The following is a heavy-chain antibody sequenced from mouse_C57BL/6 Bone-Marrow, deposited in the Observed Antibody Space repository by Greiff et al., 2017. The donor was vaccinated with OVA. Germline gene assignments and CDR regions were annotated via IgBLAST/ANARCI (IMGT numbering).Heavy chain of an antibody. CDR1: EYEFPSHD. V-gene: IGHV5-2*01. CDR3: ARLIYYGNSYYFDY. D-gene: IGHD2-1*01. Sequence: DVQLVESGGGLVQPGESLKLSCESNEYEFPSHDMSWVRKTPEKRLELVAAINSDGGSTYYPDTMERRFIISRDNTKKTLYLQMSSLRSEDTALYYCARLIYYGNSYYFDYWGQGTTLTVSS. J-gene: IGHJ2*01. CDR2: INSDGGST.